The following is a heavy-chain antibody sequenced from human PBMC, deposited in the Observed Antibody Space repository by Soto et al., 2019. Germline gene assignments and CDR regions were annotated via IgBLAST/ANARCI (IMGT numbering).Heavy chain of an antibody. CDR1: GGIFSTYA. Sequence: QVQLVQSGAEEKKPESSVKVSCKASGGIFSTYAIIWLRQAPGQGLEWMGGIIPIFGTPNYAQRFQGRVTITADESTSTAYMELSRLRSEDTAVYYCARDRDDYGSGNYYNRIDFWGQGTLVTVSS. CDR2: IIPIFGTP. J-gene: IGHJ4*02. CDR3: ARDRDDYGSGNYYNRIDF. D-gene: IGHD3-10*01. V-gene: IGHV1-69*01.